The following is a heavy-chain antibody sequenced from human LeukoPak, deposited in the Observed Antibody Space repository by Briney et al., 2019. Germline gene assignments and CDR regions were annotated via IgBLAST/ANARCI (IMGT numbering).Heavy chain of an antibody. J-gene: IGHJ4*02. CDR1: GFTFSSYA. D-gene: IGHD1-26*01. V-gene: IGHV3-30-3*01. CDR2: ISYDGSNT. CDR3: TKGKVNQVGGLDC. Sequence: GGSLRLSCAASGFTFSSYAMHWVRQAPGKGLEWVAAISYDGSNTYYADSVKGRFTISRDNSKNTLYLQMNSLRVDDTAIYYCTKGKVNQVGGLDCWGQGTLVTVSS.